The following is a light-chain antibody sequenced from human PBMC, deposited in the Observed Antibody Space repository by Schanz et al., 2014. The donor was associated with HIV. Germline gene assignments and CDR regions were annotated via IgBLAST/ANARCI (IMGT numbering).Light chain of an antibody. Sequence: EIVLTQSPGSLSLSPGERGTLSCRASQTLSSSHLAWYQHKPGQAPRLLIYGASSRATGIPDRFSGSGSGTDFTLTISRLEPEDFAVYYCQYFGNSGGTFGGGTKVEIK. J-gene: IGKJ4*01. CDR1: QTLSSSH. CDR2: GAS. V-gene: IGKV3-20*01. CDR3: QYFGNSGGT.